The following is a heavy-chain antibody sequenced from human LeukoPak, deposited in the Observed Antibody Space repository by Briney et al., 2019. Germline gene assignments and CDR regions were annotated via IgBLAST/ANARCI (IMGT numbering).Heavy chain of an antibody. CDR2: IYYSGST. D-gene: IGHD3-9*01. V-gene: IGHV4-39*01. Sequence: KPSETLSLTCTVSGGSISSSSYYWGWIRQPPGKGLELIGSIYYSGSTYYNPSLKSRVTISVDTSKNQFSLKLSSVTAADTAVYYCARHAIWRIRYVDCLPHYYMDVWGKGTTVTVSS. CDR3: ARHAIWRIRYVDCLPHYYMDV. J-gene: IGHJ6*03. CDR1: GGSISSSSYY.